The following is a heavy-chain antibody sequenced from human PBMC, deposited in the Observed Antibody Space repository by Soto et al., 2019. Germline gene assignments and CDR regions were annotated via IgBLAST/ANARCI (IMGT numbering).Heavy chain of an antibody. CDR1: GFTFSSYA. J-gene: IGHJ4*02. CDR2: ISGSDDST. CDR3: AKRSSSSTFDY. Sequence: EVQLLESGGGLVQPGESLRLSCAASGFTFSSYAMRWVRQAPGKGLEWVSVISGSDDSTYYADSVKGRFTISRDNSKNTLYLKMNSLRAEDTAVYYCAKRSSSSTFDYWGQGNLVTVSS. D-gene: IGHD6-6*01. V-gene: IGHV3-23*01.